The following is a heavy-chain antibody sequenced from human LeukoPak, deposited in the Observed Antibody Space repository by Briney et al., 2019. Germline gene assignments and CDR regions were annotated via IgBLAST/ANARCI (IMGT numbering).Heavy chain of an antibody. Sequence: SETLSLTCTVSGGSISSDYWSWIRQPAGKGLEWIGRIYSTGSTNYNPSLKSRVTISVDTSKNQFSLKLSSVTAADTAVYYCARDYDGTCLQWGQGTLVTVSS. CDR1: GGSISSDY. J-gene: IGHJ4*02. CDR3: ARDYDGTCLQ. V-gene: IGHV4-4*07. D-gene: IGHD3-3*01. CDR2: IYSTGST.